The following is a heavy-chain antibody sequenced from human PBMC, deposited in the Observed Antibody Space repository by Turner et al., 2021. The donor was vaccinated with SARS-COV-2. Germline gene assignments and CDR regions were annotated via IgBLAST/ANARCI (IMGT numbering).Heavy chain of an antibody. V-gene: IGHV3-13*04. CDR3: ARAKFRGLISWFDP. D-gene: IGHD3-10*01. Sequence: EVQLVESGGGLVQPGGSLRLSCAASGFTFSNYDMHWVSQATGKGLEWVSAVGTAGDTYYPGSVKGRFTISRENGKNSLYLQMNSLRAGDTAVYYCARAKFRGLISWFDPWGQGTLVTVSS. CDR2: VGTAGDT. J-gene: IGHJ5*02. CDR1: GFTFSNYD.